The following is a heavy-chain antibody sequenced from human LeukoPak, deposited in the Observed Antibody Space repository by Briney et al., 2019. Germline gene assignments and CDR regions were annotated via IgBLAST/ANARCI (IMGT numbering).Heavy chain of an antibody. CDR3: AKDRDDSSGYYLYYFDY. J-gene: IGHJ4*02. Sequence: GGSLRLSCAASGFTFSSYAMSWVRQAPGKGLEWVSAISGSGGSTYYADSVKGRFTISRDNSKTTLYLQMNSLRAEDTAVYYCAKDRDDSSGYYLYYFDYWGQGTLVTVSS. D-gene: IGHD3-22*01. CDR1: GFTFSSYA. V-gene: IGHV3-23*01. CDR2: ISGSGGST.